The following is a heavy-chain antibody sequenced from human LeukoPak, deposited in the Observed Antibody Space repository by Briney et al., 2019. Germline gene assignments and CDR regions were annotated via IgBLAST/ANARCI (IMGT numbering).Heavy chain of an antibody. CDR2: ISNDGNT. J-gene: IGHJ4*02. V-gene: IGHV3-74*01. D-gene: IGHD4-17*01. CDR1: GFTFSTSW. CDR3: ARGLGIFDHGDYPGGIY. Sequence: GGSLRLSCEASGFTFSTSWMHWVRQVPGKGLVWVSRISNDGNTRYADSVKGRFTISRDNAKNTLYLQMNSLRAEDTAVYYCARGLGIFDHGDYPGGIYWGQGTLVTVSS.